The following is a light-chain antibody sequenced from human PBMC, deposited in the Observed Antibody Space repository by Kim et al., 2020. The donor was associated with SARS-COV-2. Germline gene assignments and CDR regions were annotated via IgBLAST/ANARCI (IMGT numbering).Light chain of an antibody. V-gene: IGKV1-5*03. J-gene: IGKJ2*01. CDR1: ENMDTW. CDR3: QHYSRFPYT. CDR2: LAS. Sequence: YASVGDRVTITCRASENMDTWLAWYQQKPGRAPSLLIYLASTLESGVPSRFSGTGSGTEFSLSITSLQPDDFATYYCQHYSRFPYTFGQGTKLEIK.